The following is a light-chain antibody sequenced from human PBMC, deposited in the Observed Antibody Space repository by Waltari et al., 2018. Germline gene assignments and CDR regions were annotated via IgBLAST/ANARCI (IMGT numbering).Light chain of an antibody. V-gene: IGLV6-57*04. J-gene: IGLJ3*02. CDR3: QAYDENNPWV. CDR2: EDT. Sequence: KFVLTQPPSVSASPGKTITISCTRSSGSIASAHVQWYQQRPGSAPITVIYEDTRRPSGVSDRFSGSIDSSSNSASLTISGLKTEDEADYFCQAYDENNPWVIGGGTRLTVL. CDR1: SGSIASAH.